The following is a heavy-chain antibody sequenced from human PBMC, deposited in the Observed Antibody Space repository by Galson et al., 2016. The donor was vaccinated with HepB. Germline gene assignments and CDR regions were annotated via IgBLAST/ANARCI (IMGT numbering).Heavy chain of an antibody. J-gene: IGHJ6*02. Sequence: QSGAEVKKPGESLKISCKGSGYSFTPYWIGWVRQMPGKGLEWMGIMYPGDSETKYSPSFQGQVTIAADKSTSTAYLQWASLKASDTAIYYCARGGLPYYGLDVWGQGTTVTVSS. CDR3: ARGGLPYYGLDV. CDR2: MYPGDSET. CDR1: GYSFTPYW. V-gene: IGHV5-51*01. D-gene: IGHD3-16*01.